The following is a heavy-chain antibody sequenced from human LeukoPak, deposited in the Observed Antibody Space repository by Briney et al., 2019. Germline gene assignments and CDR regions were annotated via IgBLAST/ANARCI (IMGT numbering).Heavy chain of an antibody. Sequence: PSETLSLTCTVFGDSVTGYFLNWVRQPPGKGLEWIGHIYKLGTTNYNPSLKSRLTISADTSKNQFSLQLRSVTAADTAVYYCVIGVGWQPDYWGQGALVTVSS. V-gene: IGHV4-59*02. J-gene: IGHJ4*02. CDR2: IYKLGTT. CDR1: GDSVTGYF. D-gene: IGHD2-15*01. CDR3: VIGVGWQPDY.